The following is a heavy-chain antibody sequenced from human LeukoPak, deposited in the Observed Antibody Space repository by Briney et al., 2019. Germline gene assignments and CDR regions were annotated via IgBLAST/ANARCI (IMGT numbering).Heavy chain of an antibody. Sequence: PSETLSLTCTVSGGSISSYYWSWIRQPPGKGLEWIGYIYYSGSTNYNPSLKSRVTMSVDTSKNQFSLRLTSVTAADTAVYYCARGPYCGDDCYFDSWGRGTLFTVSS. CDR3: ARGPYCGDDCYFDS. V-gene: IGHV4-59*12. D-gene: IGHD2-21*01. CDR1: GGSISSYY. J-gene: IGHJ4*02. CDR2: IYYSGST.